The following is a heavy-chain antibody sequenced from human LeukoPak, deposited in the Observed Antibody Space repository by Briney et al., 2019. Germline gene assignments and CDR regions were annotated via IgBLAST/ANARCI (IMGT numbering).Heavy chain of an antibody. V-gene: IGHV3-53*01. CDR2: IYSDGST. CDR3: ATSTGWYTFDY. D-gene: IGHD6-19*01. Sequence: PGGSLRLSCAASGFTVSSNYMSWVRQAPGMGLEWVSVIYSDGSTYYPDSVEGRLRISRNNSKNTVYLQMHSLRAEDTAVYYCATSTGWYTFDYWGQGTLVTVSS. J-gene: IGHJ4*02. CDR1: GFTVSSNY.